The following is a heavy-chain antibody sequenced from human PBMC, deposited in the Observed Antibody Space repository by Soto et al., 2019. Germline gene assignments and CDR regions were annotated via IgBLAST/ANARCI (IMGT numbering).Heavy chain of an antibody. D-gene: IGHD3-3*01. V-gene: IGHV1-18*01. Sequence: GASVKVSCKASGYTFTSYGISWVRQAPGQGLEWMGWISAYNGNTNYAQKLQGRVTMTKDTSTDTAYMELSSLRSEDTAVYYCATRVVKTNWFDPWGQGTLVTVSS. CDR2: ISAYNGNT. CDR1: GYTFTSYG. J-gene: IGHJ5*02. CDR3: ATRVVKTNWFDP.